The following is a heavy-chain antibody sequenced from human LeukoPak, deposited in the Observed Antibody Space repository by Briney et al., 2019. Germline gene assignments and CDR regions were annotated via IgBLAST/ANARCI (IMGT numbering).Heavy chain of an antibody. Sequence: GGSLRLSCAASGFTFGIYAMSWVRQAPGQGLDWVSAISARDGSTYYADSVKGRFTISRDNSKNTLYLQMNSLRAEDTAVYYCAKDGAWLRFDDWGQGILVTVSS. J-gene: IGHJ4*02. D-gene: IGHD5-12*01. V-gene: IGHV3-23*01. CDR2: ISARDGST. CDR3: AKDGAWLRFDD. CDR1: GFTFGIYA.